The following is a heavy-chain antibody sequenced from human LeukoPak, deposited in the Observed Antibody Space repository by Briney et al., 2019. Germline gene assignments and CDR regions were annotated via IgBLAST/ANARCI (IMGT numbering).Heavy chain of an antibody. CDR3: ARKGSGSYLKGFDY. J-gene: IGHJ4*02. D-gene: IGHD3-10*01. Sequence: GGSLRLSFAASGFTFSSYAMHWVRQAPGKGLEWVSYISSSSTIYYADSVKGRFTISRDNAKNSLYLQMNSLRAEDTAVYYCARKGSGSYLKGFDYWGQGTLVTVSS. CDR1: GFTFSSYA. CDR2: ISSSSTI. V-gene: IGHV3-48*04.